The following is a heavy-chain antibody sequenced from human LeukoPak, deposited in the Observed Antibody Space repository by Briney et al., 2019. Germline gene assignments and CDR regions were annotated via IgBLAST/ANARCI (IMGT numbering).Heavy chain of an antibody. CDR3: ARDGTVTTGVLNWFDP. CDR1: GYTFTSYG. V-gene: IGHV1-18*01. Sequence: GESLKISCKGSGYTFTSYGISWVRQAPGQGLEWMGWISAYNGNTNYAQKLQGRVTMTTDTSTSTAYMELRSLRSDDTAVYYCARDGTVTTGVLNWFDPWGQGTLVTVSS. CDR2: ISAYNGNT. J-gene: IGHJ5*02. D-gene: IGHD4-11*01.